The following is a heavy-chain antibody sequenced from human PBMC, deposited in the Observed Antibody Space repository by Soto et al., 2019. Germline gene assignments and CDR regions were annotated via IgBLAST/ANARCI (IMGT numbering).Heavy chain of an antibody. V-gene: IGHV4-39*01. Sequence: SETLSLTCTVSGGSIRSISYYWGWIRQPPGKGLEWIGSIYYSGSTYYNPSLKSRVTISVDTSKNQFSLKLSSVTAADTAVYYCARSFLEYSSSSPFDYWGQGTLVTVSS. CDR2: IYYSGST. CDR3: ARSFLEYSSSSPFDY. J-gene: IGHJ4*02. CDR1: GGSIRSISYY. D-gene: IGHD6-6*01.